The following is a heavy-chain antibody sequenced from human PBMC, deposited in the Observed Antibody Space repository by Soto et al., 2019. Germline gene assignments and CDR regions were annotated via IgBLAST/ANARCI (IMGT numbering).Heavy chain of an antibody. D-gene: IGHD7-27*01. CDR2: INAGYGNT. Sequence: QVHLVQSGAEVRKPGASVKVSCKASGYTFSSYAMHWVRQAPGQRLEWMGWINAGYGNTKSSQKFQDRVTISRDTSASTAYMELTSVRSEDTAVYYCARDTGDGTFDFWGQGTLVTVSS. V-gene: IGHV1-3*01. CDR3: ARDTGDGTFDF. J-gene: IGHJ4*02. CDR1: GYTFSSYA.